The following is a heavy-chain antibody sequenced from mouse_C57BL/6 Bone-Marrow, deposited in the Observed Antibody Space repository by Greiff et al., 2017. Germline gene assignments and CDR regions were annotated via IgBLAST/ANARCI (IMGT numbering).Heavy chain of an antibody. D-gene: IGHD1-1*01. J-gene: IGHJ3*01. V-gene: IGHV2-9*01. Sequence: VKLVESGPGLVAPSQSLSITCTVSGFSLPSYGVDWVRQPPGKGLEWLGVIWGGGSTNYNSALMSRLSISKDNSKSQVFLKMNSLQTDDTARYYCAKHEDYGSSYVAWFAYWGQGTLVTVSA. CDR3: AKHEDYGSSYVAWFAY. CDR2: IWGGGST. CDR1: GFSLPSYG.